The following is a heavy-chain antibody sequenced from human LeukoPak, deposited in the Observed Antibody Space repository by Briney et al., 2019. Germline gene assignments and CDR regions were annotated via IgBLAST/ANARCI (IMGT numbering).Heavy chain of an antibody. V-gene: IGHV5-51*01. CDR3: ARRRGGIAAAGTYAFDI. J-gene: IGHJ3*02. Sequence: GESLKISCKGSGYSFTSYWIGWVRQMPRKGLEWMGIIYPGDSGTRYSPSFQGQVTISADKSISTAYLQWSSLKASDTAMYYCARRRGGIAAAGTYAFDIWGQGTMVTVSS. CDR2: IYPGDSGT. CDR1: GYSFTSYW. D-gene: IGHD6-13*01.